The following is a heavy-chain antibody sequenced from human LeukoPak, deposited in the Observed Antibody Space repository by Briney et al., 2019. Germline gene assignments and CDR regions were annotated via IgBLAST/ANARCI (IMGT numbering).Heavy chain of an antibody. CDR2: INPNSGGT. CDR1: GYTFTGYY. V-gene: IGHV1-2*02. CDR3: ARDGYNTGNAFDI. J-gene: IGHJ3*02. Sequence: GASVKVSCKASGYTFTGYYMHWVRQAPGQGLEWMGWINPNSGGTNYAQKFQGRVTMTRDTSISTAYMELSRLRSDDTAVYYCARDGYNTGNAFDIWGRGTMVTVSS. D-gene: IGHD5-24*01.